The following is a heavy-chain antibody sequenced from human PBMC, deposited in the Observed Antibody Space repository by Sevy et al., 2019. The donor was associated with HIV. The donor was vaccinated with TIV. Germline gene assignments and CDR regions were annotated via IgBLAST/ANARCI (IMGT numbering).Heavy chain of an antibody. D-gene: IGHD3-10*01. CDR3: ARDGARITMIQGVMAYYHGMDV. Sequence: GESLKISCAASGFTFNTYTMNWVRQAPGKGLEWVSSISSSSNYIYDADSVKGRFTISRDNAKNSLYLQMNSLRADDTAVYYCARDGARITMIQGVMAYYHGMDVWGQGTTVTVSS. V-gene: IGHV3-21*06. CDR1: GFTFNTYT. J-gene: IGHJ6*02. CDR2: ISSSSNYI.